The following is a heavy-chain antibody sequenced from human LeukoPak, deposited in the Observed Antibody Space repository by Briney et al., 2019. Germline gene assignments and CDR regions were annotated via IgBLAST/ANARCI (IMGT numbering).Heavy chain of an antibody. CDR1: GFTFSSYW. J-gene: IGHJ4*02. D-gene: IGHD3-22*01. CDR3: ATTPEEVTMIVVPPQGD. CDR2: IKQDGSEK. Sequence: GSLRLSCAASGFTFSSYWMSWVRQAPGKGLEWVANIKQDGSEKYYVDSVKGRFTISRDNAKNSLYLQMNSLRAEDTAVYYCATTPEEVTMIVVPPQGDWGQGTLVTVSS. V-gene: IGHV3-7*01.